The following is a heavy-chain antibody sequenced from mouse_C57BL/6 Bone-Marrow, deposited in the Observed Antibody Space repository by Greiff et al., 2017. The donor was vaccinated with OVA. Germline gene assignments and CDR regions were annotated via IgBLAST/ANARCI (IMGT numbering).Heavy chain of an antibody. D-gene: IGHD2-1*01. Sequence: QVQLQQSGAELARPGASVKLSCKASGYTFTSYGISWVKQRPGKGLEWIGEIYPRSGNTYYNEKFKGKATLTADKSSSTASLELSSLTSEVTAVYYWASSRESYYGMDCYFDVWDRGTAVTVTA. V-gene: IGHV1-81*01. J-gene: IGHJ1*03. CDR1: GYTFTSYG. CDR2: IYPRSGNT. CDR3: ASSRESYYGMDCYFDV.